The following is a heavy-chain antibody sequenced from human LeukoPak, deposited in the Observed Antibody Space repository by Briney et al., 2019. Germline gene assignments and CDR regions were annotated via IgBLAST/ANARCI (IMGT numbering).Heavy chain of an antibody. Sequence: GRSLRLSYAASGFTFSSYAMHWVRQAPGKGLEWVAVISYDGSNKYYADSVKGRFTISRDNSKNTLYLQMNSLRAEDTAVYYCARDGIAAAGSGYYYYYMDVWGKGTTVTVSS. D-gene: IGHD6-13*01. CDR2: ISYDGSNK. J-gene: IGHJ6*03. CDR3: ARDGIAAAGSGYYYYYMDV. V-gene: IGHV3-30*01. CDR1: GFTFSSYA.